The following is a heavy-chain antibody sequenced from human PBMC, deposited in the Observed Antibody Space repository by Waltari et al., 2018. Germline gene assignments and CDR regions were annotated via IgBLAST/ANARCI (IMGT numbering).Heavy chain of an antibody. CDR3: ARDPPHDGTGYSSAFDF. J-gene: IGHJ3*01. D-gene: IGHD3-22*01. Sequence: QVHLVESGGGVVQPGRSLRLSCAASGFTFRRHAVHWVRQAPGKGLEWGAVISDDGNHKYYTDSVKGRFTVSRDDSKSTRYLQMNSLRRDDTAVYFCARDPPHDGTGYSSAFDFWGQGTRVTVSS. CDR2: ISDDGNHK. CDR1: GFTFRRHA. V-gene: IGHV3-30*04.